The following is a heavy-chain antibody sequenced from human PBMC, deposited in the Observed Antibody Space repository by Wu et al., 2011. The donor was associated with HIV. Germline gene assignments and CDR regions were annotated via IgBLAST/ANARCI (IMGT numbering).Heavy chain of an antibody. Sequence: QIQLVQSGAEVKKPGSSVKVSCKASGGSFSRNGISWVRQAPGQGLEWMGRIIPIHDTTNSAQRFQGRVTITADKSTSTAYMELSSLRSEDTAVYYCARDKGFGYYGSGSYYGMDVVGPRDHGHRLL. J-gene: IGHJ6*02. CDR2: IIPIHDTT. D-gene: IGHD3-10*01. CDR1: GGSFSRNG. V-gene: IGHV1-69*04. CDR3: ARDKGFGYYGSGSYYGMDV.